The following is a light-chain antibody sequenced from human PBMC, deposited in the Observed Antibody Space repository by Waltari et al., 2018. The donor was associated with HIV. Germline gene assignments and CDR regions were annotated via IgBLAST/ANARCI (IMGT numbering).Light chain of an antibody. CDR3: GAWDNRLRSVV. CDR1: SSNIGTNP. Sequence: QSVLTQPPSVSTAPGQPATISCSGSSSNIGTNPVSWYQQFPGRVPNLLIYDTTKRPSGIPDRFSGSKSGTSATLDITGLQTGDEADYYCGAWDNRLRSVVFGGGTKLAVL. V-gene: IGLV1-51*01. CDR2: DTT. J-gene: IGLJ3*02.